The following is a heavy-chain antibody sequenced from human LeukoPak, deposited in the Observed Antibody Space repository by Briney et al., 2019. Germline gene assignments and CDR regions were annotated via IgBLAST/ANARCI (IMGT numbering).Heavy chain of an antibody. D-gene: IGHD3-3*01. V-gene: IGHV3-30*18. Sequence: PGGSLRLSCAASGFTFSGYGMHWVRQAPGKGLEWVAVISYDGSNKYYADSVKGRFTISRDNSKNTLYLQMNSLRAEDTGVYYCAKVGTYYDFWSGYSYFDYWGQGTLVTVSS. J-gene: IGHJ4*02. CDR3: AKVGTYYDFWSGYSYFDY. CDR1: GFTFSGYG. CDR2: ISYDGSNK.